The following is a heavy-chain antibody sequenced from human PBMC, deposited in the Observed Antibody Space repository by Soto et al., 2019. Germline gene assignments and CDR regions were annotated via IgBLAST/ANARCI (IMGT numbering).Heavy chain of an antibody. CDR1: GFTFSNYA. CDR3: ARPLWRDDYNWGYFDL. J-gene: IGHJ2*01. Sequence: QVQLVESGGGVVQPGRSLRLSCAASGFTFSNYAMHWVRQAPGKGLEWVAVISYDGSNKYYADSVMGRFTISRDNSKNTLYLQMNSLRAEDTAVYYCARPLWRDDYNWGYFDLWGRGTLVTVSS. D-gene: IGHD4-4*01. CDR2: ISYDGSNK. V-gene: IGHV3-30-3*01.